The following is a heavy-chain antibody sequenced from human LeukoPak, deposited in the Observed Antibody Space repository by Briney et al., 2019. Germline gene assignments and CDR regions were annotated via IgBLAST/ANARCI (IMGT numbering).Heavy chain of an antibody. Sequence: TGGSLRLSCSASGFTVSSNYMSWVRQAPGKGLEWVSVIYSGGSTYYADSVKGRFTISRDNSKNTLYLQMNSLRAEDTAVYYCAREVSGVAFGVVKRYYYYYMDVWGKGTTVTVSS. V-gene: IGHV3-53*01. CDR1: GFTVSSNY. D-gene: IGHD3-3*01. CDR3: AREVSGVAFGVVKRYYYYYMDV. CDR2: IYSGGST. J-gene: IGHJ6*03.